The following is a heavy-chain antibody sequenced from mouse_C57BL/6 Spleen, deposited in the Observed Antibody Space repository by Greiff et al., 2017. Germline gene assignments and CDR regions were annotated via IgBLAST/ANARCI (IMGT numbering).Heavy chain of an antibody. CDR1: GFTFSDYG. CDR2: ISSGSSTI. J-gene: IGHJ2*01. CDR3: ARNDYFDY. V-gene: IGHV5-17*01. D-gene: IGHD2-3*01. Sequence: EVKVEESGGGLVKPGASLKFSCAASGFTFSDYGMHWVRQAPEKGLEWVAYISSGSSTIYYADTVKGRFTISRDNAKNTLFLQMTSLRSEDTAMYYCARNDYFDYWGQGTTLTVSS.